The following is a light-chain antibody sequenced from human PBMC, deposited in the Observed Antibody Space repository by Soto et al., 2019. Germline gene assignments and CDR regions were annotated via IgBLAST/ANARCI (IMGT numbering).Light chain of an antibody. J-gene: IGKJ1*01. CDR2: GAS. CDR1: QSVSSN. CDR3: QQYNNWPPWT. V-gene: IGKV3-15*01. Sequence: EIVMPQSPATLSVSPGERATLSCRASQSVSSNLAWYQQKPGQAPSLLSYGASTRATGIPARLSGSGSGTVFTLTSSGPESEDFADYYCQQYNNWPPWTFGQGTKVEIK.